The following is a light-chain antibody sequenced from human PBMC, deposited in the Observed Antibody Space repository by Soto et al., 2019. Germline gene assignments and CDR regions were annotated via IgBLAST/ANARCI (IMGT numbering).Light chain of an antibody. CDR3: QQYGNSPFT. CDR2: GAS. CDR1: QSFSSSY. J-gene: IGKJ3*01. V-gene: IGKV3-20*01. Sequence: EIVLTQSPGTLSLSPGERATLSCRASQSFSSSYLAWYQQKPGQAPRLLIYGASSRATGIPDRFSGSVSGTDFTLTISRLEPEDFALYYCQQYGNSPFTFGPGTKVDI.